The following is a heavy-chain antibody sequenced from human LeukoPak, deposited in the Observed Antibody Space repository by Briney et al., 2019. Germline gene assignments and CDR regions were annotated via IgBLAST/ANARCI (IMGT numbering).Heavy chain of an antibody. V-gene: IGHV3-53*01. J-gene: IGHJ4*02. CDR3: ARGLDYGDYFDC. CDR1: GFTVSGNY. CDR2: FYSVDST. Sequence: GGSLRLSCAASGFTVSGNYMSWVRQAPGKGLEWVSVFYSVDSTYYADSVKGRFTISRDNSKNTLYLQMNSLRAEDTAVYYCARGLDYGDYFDCWGQGTLVTVSS. D-gene: IGHD4-17*01.